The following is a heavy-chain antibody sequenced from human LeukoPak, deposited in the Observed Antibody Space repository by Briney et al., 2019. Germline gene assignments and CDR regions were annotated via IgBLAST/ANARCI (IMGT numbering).Heavy chain of an antibody. Sequence: GGSLRLSCAASGFTVSSNYMSWVRQAPGKGLEWVSVIYSGGSTYYADSVKGRFTISRDNSKNTLYLQMNSLRAEDTAVYYCARVDHLLTFDYWGQGTLFTVSS. CDR2: IYSGGST. CDR3: ARVDHLLTFDY. D-gene: IGHD2-8*01. J-gene: IGHJ4*02. CDR1: GFTVSSNY. V-gene: IGHV3-53*01.